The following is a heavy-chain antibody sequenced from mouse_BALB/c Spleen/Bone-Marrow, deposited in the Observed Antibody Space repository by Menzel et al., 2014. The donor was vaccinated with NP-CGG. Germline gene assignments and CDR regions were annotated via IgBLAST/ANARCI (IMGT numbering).Heavy chain of an antibody. Sequence: VQLQQSGAELMKPGASVKISCKATGYTFSSYWIEWVKQRPGHGLEWIGEILPGSGSTNYNEKFKGKATFTADTSSNTAYMQLSSLTSEDSAAYYCARWVPYWEFAYWGQGTLVTVSA. CDR3: ARWVPYWEFAY. CDR2: ILPGSGST. D-gene: IGHD4-1*01. V-gene: IGHV1-9*01. CDR1: GYTFSSYW. J-gene: IGHJ3*01.